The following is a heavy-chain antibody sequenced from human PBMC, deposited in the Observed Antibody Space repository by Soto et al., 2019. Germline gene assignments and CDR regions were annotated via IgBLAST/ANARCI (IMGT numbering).Heavy chain of an antibody. CDR3: ARDVDLWPLYGDYGY. J-gene: IGHJ4*02. V-gene: IGHV1-18*01. CDR1: GYTFTSYG. Sequence: QVQLVQSGAEVKKPGASVKVSCKASGYTFTSYGISWVRQAPGQGREWMGWISAYNGNTNYAQKLQGRVTMTTDTSTSTAYMELRSLRSDDTAVYYSARDVDLWPLYGDYGYWGQGTLVTVSS. D-gene: IGHD4-17*01. CDR2: ISAYNGNT.